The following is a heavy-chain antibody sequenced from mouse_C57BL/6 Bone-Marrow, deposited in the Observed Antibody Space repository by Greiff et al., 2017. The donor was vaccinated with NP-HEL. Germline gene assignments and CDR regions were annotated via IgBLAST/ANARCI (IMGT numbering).Heavy chain of an antibody. CDR3: APLTTVVAADY. J-gene: IGHJ2*01. CDR1: GYTFTSYW. CDR2: IVPAGSYT. D-gene: IGHD1-1*01. V-gene: IGHV1-59*01. Sequence: QVQLQQPGAELVRPGTSVKLSCKASGYTFTSYWMHWVKQRPGQGLEWIGVIVPAGSYTNYNQKFKGKATLTVDTSSSTAYMQLSSLTSEASAVYYCAPLTTVVAADYWGQGTTLTVSA.